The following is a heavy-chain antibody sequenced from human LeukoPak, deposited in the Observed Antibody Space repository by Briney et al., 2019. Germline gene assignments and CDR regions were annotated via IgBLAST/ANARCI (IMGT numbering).Heavy chain of an antibody. V-gene: IGHV3-7*03. CDR2: IKQDGSEK. Sequence: GGSLRLSCAASGFTFSSYWMSWVRQAPGKGLEWVANIKQDGSEKYYVDSVKDRFTISRDNAKNSLYLQMNSLRAEDTAVYYCAKVLTAAGNDYWGQGTLVTVSS. CDR1: GFTFSSYW. J-gene: IGHJ4*02. CDR3: AKVLTAAGNDY. D-gene: IGHD6-13*01.